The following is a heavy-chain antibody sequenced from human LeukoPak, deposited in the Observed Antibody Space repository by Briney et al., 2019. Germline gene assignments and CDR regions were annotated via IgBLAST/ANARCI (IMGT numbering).Heavy chain of an antibody. D-gene: IGHD3-10*01. CDR3: ARGGVAAKYYFDF. V-gene: IGHV4-59*11. CDR2: IYYSGST. J-gene: IGHJ4*02. CDR1: GGSISPPY. Sequence: PSETLSLTCTVSGGSISPPYWSWIRQPPGKGLEFIGYIYYSGSTNFNPSLKSRVTLSVDTSKNQISLKLNSVTAADTAVYYCARGGVAAKYYFDFWGQGTLVTVSS.